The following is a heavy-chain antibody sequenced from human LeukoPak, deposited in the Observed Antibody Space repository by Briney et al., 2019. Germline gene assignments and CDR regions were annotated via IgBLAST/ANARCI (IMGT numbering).Heavy chain of an antibody. CDR3: ARDQSDSSGWFGDAFDI. V-gene: IGHV4-59*01. D-gene: IGHD6-19*01. CDR2: IYYSGST. Sequence: SETLSLTCTVSGGSISSYYWSWIRQPPGKGLEWIGYIYYSGSTNYNPSLKSRVTISVDTSKNQFSLQLSSVTAADTAVYYCARDQSDSSGWFGDAFDIWGQVTMVTVSS. J-gene: IGHJ3*02. CDR1: GGSISSYY.